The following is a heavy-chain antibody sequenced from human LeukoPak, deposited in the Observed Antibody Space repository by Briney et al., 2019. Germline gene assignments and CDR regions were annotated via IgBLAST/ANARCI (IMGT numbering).Heavy chain of an antibody. CDR1: GYTFTSYA. J-gene: IGHJ3*02. CDR2: INAGNGNT. CDR3: AREGDGYKDRAFDI. V-gene: IGHV1-3*01. Sequence: ASVKVSCKASGYTFTSYAMHWVRQAPGQRLEWMGWINAGNGNTKYSQKFQGRVTITRDTSASTAYMELSSLRSEDTAVYYCAREGDGYKDRAFDIWGQGTMVTVSS. D-gene: IGHD5-24*01.